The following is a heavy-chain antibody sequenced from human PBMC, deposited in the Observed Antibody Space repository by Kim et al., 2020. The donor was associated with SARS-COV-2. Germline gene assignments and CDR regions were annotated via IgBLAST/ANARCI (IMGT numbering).Heavy chain of an antibody. J-gene: IGHJ6*02. CDR3: AKVVVMDGYNYFYYYGMDV. D-gene: IGHD3-22*01. Sequence: RFTISRDNSKSTLYLQMNSLRDEDTALYYCAKVVVMDGYNYFYYYGMDVWGQGTAVTVSS. V-gene: IGHV3-23*01.